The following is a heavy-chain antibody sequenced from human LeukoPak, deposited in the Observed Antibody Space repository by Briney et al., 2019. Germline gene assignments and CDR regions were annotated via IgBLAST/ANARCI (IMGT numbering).Heavy chain of an antibody. Sequence: SETLSLTCTVSGGSISISSYYWGWIRQPPGKGLEWIGSVYYSGSTYYNPSLKSRVTISVDTSKNQFSLNLSSVTAADTAVYYCARLQMGYWGSGSYYRPPGYDYWGQGTLVTVSS. J-gene: IGHJ4*02. CDR3: ARLQMGYWGSGSYYRPPGYDY. V-gene: IGHV4-39*01. CDR2: VYYSGST. D-gene: IGHD3-10*01. CDR1: GGSISISSYY.